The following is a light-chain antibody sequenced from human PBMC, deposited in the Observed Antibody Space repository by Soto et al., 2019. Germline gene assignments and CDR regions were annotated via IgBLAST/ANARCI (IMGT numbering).Light chain of an antibody. J-gene: IGLJ3*02. CDR3: SSYAGSNNGV. CDR1: SSDVGFYNY. CDR2: EVT. V-gene: IGLV2-8*01. Sequence: QSALTQPPSASGSPGQSVTISCTGTSSDVGFYNYVSWYRQHPGKAPKLMIYEVTKRPSGVPDRFSGSKSGNTASLTVSGLQAEDEADYYCSSYAGSNNGVFGGGTKLTVL.